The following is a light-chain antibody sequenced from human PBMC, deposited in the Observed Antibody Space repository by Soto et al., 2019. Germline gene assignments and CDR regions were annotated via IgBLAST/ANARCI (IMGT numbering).Light chain of an antibody. V-gene: IGKV3-15*01. CDR1: QSVSNN. J-gene: IGKJ4*01. CDR2: GSS. CDR3: QQYNNWLFT. Sequence: EIVMTQSPATLSVSPGERATLSCRASQSVSNNLAWYQQKPGQVPRLLFHGSSTRATGIPARFSGSGSGTEFTLTISSLQSEDFAFYYCQQYNNWLFTFGGGTKVEI.